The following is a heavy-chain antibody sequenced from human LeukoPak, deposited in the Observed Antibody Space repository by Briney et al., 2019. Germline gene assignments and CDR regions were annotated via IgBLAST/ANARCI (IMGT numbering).Heavy chain of an antibody. CDR1: GFLFSNYW. J-gene: IGHJ4*02. V-gene: IGHV3-7*01. D-gene: IGHD1-1*01. CDR3: AIATTGRGAFGS. CDR2: TNEAGGDK. Sequence: GGSLRLSCAASGFLFSNYWMSWVRQAPGKGLECVASTNEAGGDKLYVDSVKGRFTISRDNSKNSLSLQMNSLTAEDTAIYYCAIATTGRGAFGSWGQGTLVSVSS.